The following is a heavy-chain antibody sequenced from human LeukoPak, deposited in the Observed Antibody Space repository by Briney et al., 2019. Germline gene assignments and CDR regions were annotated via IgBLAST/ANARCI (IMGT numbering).Heavy chain of an antibody. J-gene: IGHJ4*02. D-gene: IGHD2-15*01. CDR2: ISSSGSDT. V-gene: IGHV3-23*01. CDR1: GFSFNTYW. Sequence: GGSLRLSCAASGFSFNTYWMSWVRQAPGKGLEWVSAISSSGSDTYHADSVKGRFTISRDKSKNTLYLQMNSLRAEDTAVYYCARQIGYCSSGTCYFDFWGQGSLVTVSS. CDR3: ARQIGYCSSGTCYFDF.